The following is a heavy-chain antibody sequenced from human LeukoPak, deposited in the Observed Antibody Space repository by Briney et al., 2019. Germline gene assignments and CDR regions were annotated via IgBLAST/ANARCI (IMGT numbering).Heavy chain of an antibody. Sequence: GGSLRLPCAASGFTFSNAWMSWVRQAPGKGLEWVGRIKSKTDGGTTDYAAPVKGRFTISRDDSKNTLYLQMNSLKTEDTAVYYCTTDLKRSWNVLRFLEWLSPFDYWGQGTLVTVSS. J-gene: IGHJ4*02. CDR2: IKSKTDGGTT. CDR1: GFTFSNAW. D-gene: IGHD3-3*01. V-gene: IGHV3-15*01. CDR3: TTDLKRSWNVLRFLEWLSPFDY.